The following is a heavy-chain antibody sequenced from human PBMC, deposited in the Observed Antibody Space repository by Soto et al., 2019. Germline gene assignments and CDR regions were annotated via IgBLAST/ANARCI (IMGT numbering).Heavy chain of an antibody. CDR1: GYTFTGYY. CDR2: ISPNSGGT. Sequence: ASVKVSCKASGYTFTGYYMHWVRRAPGQGLEWMGWISPNSGGTNYAQKFQGWVTMTRDTSISTAYMELSRLRSEDTAVYYCARDLDSSGWYLSGPFDYWGQGTLVTVSS. J-gene: IGHJ4*02. V-gene: IGHV1-2*04. CDR3: ARDLDSSGWYLSGPFDY. D-gene: IGHD6-19*01.